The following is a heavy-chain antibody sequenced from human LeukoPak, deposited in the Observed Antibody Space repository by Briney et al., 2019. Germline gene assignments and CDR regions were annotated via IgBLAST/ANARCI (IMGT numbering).Heavy chain of an antibody. CDR1: GGAISNYY. D-gene: IGHD1-1*01. Sequence: SETLSLTCNVSGGAISNYYWSWIRQPPGKGLEWIGYINYSGSAFYNPSVKSRVTISVDTSKNQFSLKLNSVTAADTAVYYCARANDGDFFDYWGQGTLVTVSS. CDR2: INYSGSA. J-gene: IGHJ4*02. V-gene: IGHV4-59*08. CDR3: ARANDGDFFDY.